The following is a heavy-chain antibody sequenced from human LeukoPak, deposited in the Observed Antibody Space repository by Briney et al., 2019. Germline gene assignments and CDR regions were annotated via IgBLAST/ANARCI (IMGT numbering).Heavy chain of an antibody. CDR2: ISSSSSTI. Sequence: GGSLRLSCAASGFTFSTYNMNWVRQAPGKGLEWVSYISSSSSTIYYAHSVKGRFTISRDNAKNSLYITMNSLRDEDTAVYYCARAQYCGGDCYWDFDCWGQGTLVTVSS. CDR1: GFTFSTYN. CDR3: ARAQYCGGDCYWDFDC. D-gene: IGHD2-21*02. V-gene: IGHV3-48*02. J-gene: IGHJ4*02.